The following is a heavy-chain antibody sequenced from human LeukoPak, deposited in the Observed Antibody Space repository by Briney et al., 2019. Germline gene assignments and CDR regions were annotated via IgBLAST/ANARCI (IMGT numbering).Heavy chain of an antibody. D-gene: IGHD5-12*01. V-gene: IGHV3-30*02. CDR3: AKGGGYEAQYYYYYLDV. Sequence: GGSLRLSCAASGFTFSSYGMYWVRQAPGKGLEWVAFMRYDGSNKYYADSVKGRFTISRDNSKNTLYLQMKSLRAEDTAVYYCAKGGGYEAQYYYYYLDVWGKGTTVTISS. CDR2: MRYDGSNK. J-gene: IGHJ6*03. CDR1: GFTFSSYG.